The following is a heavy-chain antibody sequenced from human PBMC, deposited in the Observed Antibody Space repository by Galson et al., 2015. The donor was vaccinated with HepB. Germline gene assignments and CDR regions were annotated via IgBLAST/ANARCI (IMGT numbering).Heavy chain of an antibody. J-gene: IGHJ4*02. D-gene: IGHD6-19*01. CDR3: ARRKYSSPFDY. CDR2: IYYNGIT. Sequence: SLTCTVSGGSISNRNYYWGWIRQPPGKGLEWIANIYYNGITYYNPSLKSRVTISVETSRNQFSLRLRSVTAADTALYFCARRKYSSPFDYWGQGALVTVSS. V-gene: IGHV4-39*01. CDR1: GGSISNRNYY.